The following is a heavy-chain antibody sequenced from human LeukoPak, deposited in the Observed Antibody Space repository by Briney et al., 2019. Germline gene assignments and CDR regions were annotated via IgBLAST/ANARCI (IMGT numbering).Heavy chain of an antibody. D-gene: IGHD6-19*01. V-gene: IGHV4-39*01. CDR2: IYYSGST. CDR1: GGSISSSSYY. Sequence: SETLSLTCTVSGGSISSSSYYWGWIRQPPGKGLEWIGSIYYSGSTYYNPSLKSRVTISVDTSKNQFSLKLSSVTAADTAVYYCARWGLIGYSSGWFFDYWGKGTTVTVSS. J-gene: IGHJ4*03. CDR3: ARWGLIGYSSGWFFDY.